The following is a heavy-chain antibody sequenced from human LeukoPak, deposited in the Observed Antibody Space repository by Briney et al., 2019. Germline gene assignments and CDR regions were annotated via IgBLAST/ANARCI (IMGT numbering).Heavy chain of an antibody. Sequence: ASVKVSCKASGYTFTGCYMYWVRLAHGQGHEWMGWINPNSGGTNYAQKFQGRVTMTRDTSISTAYMELSRLRSDDTAVYYCARSEDIVVVVAATTPLTSNWSDPSGQAPLVTVSS. CDR3: ARSEDIVVVVAATTPLTSNWSDP. CDR2: INPNSGGT. CDR1: GYTFTGCY. D-gene: IGHD2-15*01. J-gene: IGHJ5*01. V-gene: IGHV1-2*02.